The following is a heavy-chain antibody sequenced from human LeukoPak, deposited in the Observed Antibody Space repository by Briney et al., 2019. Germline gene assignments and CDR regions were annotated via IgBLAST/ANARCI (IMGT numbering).Heavy chain of an antibody. J-gene: IGHJ4*02. Sequence: PGGSLRLSCAASGFTFSSYWMHWVRQASGKGLEWVGRIRSKANSYATAYAASAKGRFTISRDDSKNTAYLQMNSLKTEDTAVYYCGDQWELLGRGQGTLVTVSS. V-gene: IGHV3-73*01. CDR1: GFTFSSYW. CDR2: IRSKANSYAT. D-gene: IGHD1-26*01. CDR3: GDQWELLG.